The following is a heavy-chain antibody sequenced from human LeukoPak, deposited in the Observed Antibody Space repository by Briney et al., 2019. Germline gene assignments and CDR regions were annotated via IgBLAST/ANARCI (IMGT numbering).Heavy chain of an antibody. V-gene: IGHV1-24*01. D-gene: IGHD1-1*01. CDR1: GYTLTELS. CDR2: FDPEDGET. J-gene: IGHJ3*02. CDR3: ATGWADTTPHAFDI. Sequence: ASVKVSCKVSGYTLTELSMHWVRQAPGKGLEWMGGFDPEDGETIYAQKFQGRVTMTEDTSTDTAYMELSSLRSEDTAVYYCATGWADTTPHAFDIWGQGTMVTVSS.